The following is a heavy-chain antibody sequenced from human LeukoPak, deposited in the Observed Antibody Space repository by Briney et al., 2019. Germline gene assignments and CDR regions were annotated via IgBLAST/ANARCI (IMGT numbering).Heavy chain of an antibody. Sequence: PSQTLSLTCTVSGGSISSDSYHWSWIRQSAGKGLEWIGRIRSSGSTNYNPSLRSRVTITVDTSKNKFSLDMSSVTAADTAVYYCALRTIGFAFDIWGQGTMVTVSS. CDR2: IRSSGST. D-gene: IGHD1-7*01. CDR1: GGSISSDSYH. J-gene: IGHJ3*02. CDR3: ALRTIGFAFDI. V-gene: IGHV4-61*02.